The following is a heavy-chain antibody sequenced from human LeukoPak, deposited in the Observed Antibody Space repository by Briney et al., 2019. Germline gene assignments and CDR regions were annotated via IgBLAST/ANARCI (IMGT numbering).Heavy chain of an antibody. J-gene: IGHJ3*02. Sequence: GGSLRLSCAASGSIFSSYTMHWVRQAPGKGLEWVAVILSDGTKKYYADSVKGRFTISRDNSKNTLYLQMNSLRTEDTAVYYCARDAYNNDAFDIWGQGTMVTVSS. CDR2: ILSDGTKK. V-gene: IGHV3-30-3*01. CDR1: GSIFSSYT. D-gene: IGHD1-14*01. CDR3: ARDAYNNDAFDI.